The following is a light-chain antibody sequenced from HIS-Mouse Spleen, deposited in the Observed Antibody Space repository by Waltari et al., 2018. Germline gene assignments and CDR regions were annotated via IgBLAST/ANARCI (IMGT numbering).Light chain of an antibody. J-gene: IGLJ2*01. CDR2: QDS. Sequence: SYELTQPPSVSVSPGQTASITCSGDKLGDKYACWYPQEPGQSPVLVIYQDSKRPSGIPGRFSGSNSGNTATLTISGTQAMDEADYYCQAWDSSYSVFGGGTKLTVL. CDR3: QAWDSSYSV. CDR1: KLGDKY. V-gene: IGLV3-1*01.